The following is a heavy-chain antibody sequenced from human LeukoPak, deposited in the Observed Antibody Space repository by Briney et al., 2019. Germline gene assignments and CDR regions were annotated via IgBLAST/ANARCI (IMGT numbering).Heavy chain of an antibody. CDR2: ISSSGSTI. V-gene: IGHV3-48*03. D-gene: IGHD2-15*01. Sequence: GGSLRLSCAASGFTFSSYEMNWVRQAPGKGLEGVSYISSSGSTIYYADSVKGRFTISRDNAKNSLYLQMNSLRAEDTAVYYCAREPGLVVAGFDYWGQGTLVTVSS. CDR3: AREPGLVVAGFDY. J-gene: IGHJ4*02. CDR1: GFTFSSYE.